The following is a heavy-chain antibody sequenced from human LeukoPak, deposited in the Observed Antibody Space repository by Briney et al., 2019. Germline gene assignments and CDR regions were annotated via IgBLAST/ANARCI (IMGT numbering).Heavy chain of an antibody. CDR1: GHTFTSYG. J-gene: IGHJ4*02. Sequence: ASVKVSCKASGHTFTSYGISWVRQAPGQGLEWMGWISGNNVNTNYAQKLQGRVTMTTDTSTSTAYMELRSLSSDDTAVYYCARGWDFDYWGQGTLVTVSS. CDR3: ARGWDFDY. CDR2: ISGNNVNT. D-gene: IGHD1-26*01. V-gene: IGHV1-18*01.